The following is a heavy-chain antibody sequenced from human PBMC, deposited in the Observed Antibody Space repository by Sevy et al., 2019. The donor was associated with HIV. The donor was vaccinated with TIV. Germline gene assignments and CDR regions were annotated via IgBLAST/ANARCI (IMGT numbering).Heavy chain of an antibody. V-gene: IGHV3-74*01. CDR1: GFTFTNYW. CDR2: VDNDGSGT. CDR3: TRDMYGIDD. D-gene: IGHD2-8*01. Sequence: GGSLRLSCAASGFTFTNYWMHWVRQAPGKGLVWVSRVDNDGSGTNYADSVKGRFTISRDNAKNTVYLQMNSLSAEDTAVYYCTRDMYGIDDWGQGTLVTVSS. J-gene: IGHJ4*02.